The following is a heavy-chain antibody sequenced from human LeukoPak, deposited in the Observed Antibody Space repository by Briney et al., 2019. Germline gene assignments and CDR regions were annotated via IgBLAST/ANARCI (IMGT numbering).Heavy chain of an antibody. Sequence: PGGSLRLSCAAAGFTFSGSAMHWVRQASGKGLEWVGRIRSKANSYATAYAASVKGRFTISRDDSKSTAYLQMNSLKTEDTAVYYCTRLGDGYNPGAYWGQGTLVTVSS. J-gene: IGHJ4*02. D-gene: IGHD5-24*01. V-gene: IGHV3-73*01. CDR2: IRSKANSYAT. CDR1: GFTFSGSA. CDR3: TRLGDGYNPGAY.